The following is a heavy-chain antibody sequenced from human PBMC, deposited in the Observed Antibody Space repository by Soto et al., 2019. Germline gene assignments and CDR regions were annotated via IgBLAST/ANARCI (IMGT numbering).Heavy chain of an antibody. D-gene: IGHD5-12*01. J-gene: IGHJ6*02. CDR2: IYYSGST. CDR1: GGSISSADYY. V-gene: IGHV4-30-4*01. CDR3: ARAIVVTIGGMDV. Sequence: SETLSLTCTVSGGSISSADYYWSWVRQPPGKGLEWIGYIYYSGSTFFNPSLKSRVTISKDTSRNQFSLRLNSVTAADTAVYYCARAIVVTIGGMDVWGQGTTVTVSS.